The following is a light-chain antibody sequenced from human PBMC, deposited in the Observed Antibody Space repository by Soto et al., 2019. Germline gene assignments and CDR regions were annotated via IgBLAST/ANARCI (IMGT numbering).Light chain of an antibody. CDR2: DAS. Sequence: DIVLTQSPATLSLSPGERATLSCRASQSVSSYLAWYQQKPGQAPRLLIYDASTRATGIPSSFSGRGSGTDFTHTINGLEPEDSEVYYCQDRSNWPLGTFGQGTKVEIK. CDR1: QSVSSY. CDR3: QDRSNWPLGT. J-gene: IGKJ1*01. V-gene: IGKV3-11*01.